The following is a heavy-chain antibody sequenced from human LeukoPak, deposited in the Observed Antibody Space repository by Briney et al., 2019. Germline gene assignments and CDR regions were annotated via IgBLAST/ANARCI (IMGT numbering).Heavy chain of an antibody. CDR1: GYTFTSYG. CDR2: ISAYNGNT. D-gene: IGHD3-22*01. CDR3: ARDLGYYDSSGYFLAAEYFQH. J-gene: IGHJ1*01. Sequence: ASVKVSCKASGYTFTSYGISWVRQAPGQGLGWMGWISAYNGNTNYAQKLQGRVTMTTDTSTSTAYMELRSLRSDDTAVYYCARDLGYYDSSGYFLAAEYFQHWGQGTLVTVSS. V-gene: IGHV1-18*01.